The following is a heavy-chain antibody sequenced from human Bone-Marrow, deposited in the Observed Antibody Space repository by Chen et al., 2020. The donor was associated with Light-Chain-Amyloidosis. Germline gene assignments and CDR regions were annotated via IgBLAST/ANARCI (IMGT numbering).Heavy chain of an antibody. CDR2: IIPIVGTA. V-gene: IGHV1-69*01. D-gene: IGHD2-2*02. CDR3: ARDRGIVVVPAAIRYYYYGMDV. Sequence: QVQLVQSGAEVKKPGSSVKVSCKASGGTFSSYAISWVRQAPGQGLEWMGGIIPIVGTANYAQKFQGRVTITADESTSTAYMELSSLRSEDTAVYYCARDRGIVVVPAAIRYYYYGMDVWGQGTTVTVSS. CDR1: GGTFSSYA. J-gene: IGHJ6*02.